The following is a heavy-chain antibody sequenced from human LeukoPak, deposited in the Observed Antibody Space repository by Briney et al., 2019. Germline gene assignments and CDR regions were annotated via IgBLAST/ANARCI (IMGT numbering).Heavy chain of an antibody. CDR1: GGSITSGSYY. CDR2: IYHSGST. J-gene: IGHJ5*02. D-gene: IGHD2-15*01. CDR3: AIAIAYCSGGSCYSGWFDP. Sequence: SETLSLTCTVSGGSITSGSYYWGWIRQPPGKGLEWIGSIYHSGSTYYNPSLKSRVTISVDTSKNQFSLKLSSVTAADTAVYYCAIAIAYCSGGSCYSGWFDPWGQGTLVTVSS. V-gene: IGHV4-39*07.